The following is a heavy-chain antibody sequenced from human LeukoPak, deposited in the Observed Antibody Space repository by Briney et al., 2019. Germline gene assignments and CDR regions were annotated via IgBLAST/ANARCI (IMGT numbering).Heavy chain of an antibody. D-gene: IGHD2-15*01. V-gene: IGHV3-64*01. CDR2: ISSNGGST. CDR1: GFTFSSYA. J-gene: IGHJ3*01. Sequence: GGSLRLSCAASGFTFSSYAMHWVRQAPGKGLEYVSAISSNGGSTYYANSVEGRFTISRDNSKNTLSLDMNTLRIEDTAVYFCVKDASAFDFWGQGILVTVSS. CDR3: VKDASAFDF.